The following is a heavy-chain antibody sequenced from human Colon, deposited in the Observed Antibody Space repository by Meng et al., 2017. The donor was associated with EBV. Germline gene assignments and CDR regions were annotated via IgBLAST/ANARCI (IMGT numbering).Heavy chain of an antibody. CDR1: GGSIRNDQG. J-gene: IGHJ4*02. V-gene: IGHV4-4*02. CDR2: IYHSGRT. D-gene: IGHD4-17*01. CDR3: TTLYGDSIS. Sequence: QVQLQESGPGLVTPSGTLSLTCDVSGGSIRNDQGWSWVRQAPGKGLEWIGEIYHSGRTNYNPSVKSRVSMSVDKSQNHFSLRLSSVTAADTAVYYCTTLYGDSISWGQGTLVTVS.